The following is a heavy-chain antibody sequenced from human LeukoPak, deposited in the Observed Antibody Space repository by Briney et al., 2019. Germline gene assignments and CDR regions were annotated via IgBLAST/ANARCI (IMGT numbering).Heavy chain of an antibody. CDR1: GYTFTSYD. CDR3: ARGLRFRVCYYYMDV. CDR2: MNPNSGNT. D-gene: IGHD3-3*01. Sequence: ASVKVSCKASGYTFTSYDINWVRQATGQGLEWMGWMNPNSGNTGYAQKFQGRVTITRNTSISTAYMELSSLRSEDTAVYYCARGLRFRVCYYYMDVWGKGTTVTVSS. V-gene: IGHV1-8*03. J-gene: IGHJ6*03.